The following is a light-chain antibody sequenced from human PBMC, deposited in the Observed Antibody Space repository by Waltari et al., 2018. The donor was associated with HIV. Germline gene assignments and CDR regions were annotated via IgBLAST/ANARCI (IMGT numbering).Light chain of an antibody. CDR2: DDD. CDR3: QVWDITRDDPYV. CDR1: NIGGKS. Sequence: SYVLTQPPSVSVVPGQTATITCGGNNIGGKSVQWYQQKPGQAPVLVVYDDDDRPSGIPERFSGSNSGNTATLTINRVGAGDEAAYYCQVWDITRDDPYVFGAGTKVTVL. J-gene: IGLJ1*01. V-gene: IGLV3-21*02.